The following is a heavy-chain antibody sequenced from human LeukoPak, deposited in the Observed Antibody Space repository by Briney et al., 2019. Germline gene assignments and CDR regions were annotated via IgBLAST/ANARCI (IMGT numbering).Heavy chain of an antibody. CDR2: TRNKANRYTT. CDR3: ARQLCTNGICYRHFDY. Sequence: GGALRLSCAASGFTFSDHYIDGVRQAPGKGLEWVGRTRNKANRYTTEYAASVKGRFTISRDDSKNSLYLQMNSLKTEDTAVYYCARQLCTNGICYRHFDYWGQGTLVTVSS. CDR1: GFTFSDHY. D-gene: IGHD2-8*01. J-gene: IGHJ4*02. V-gene: IGHV3-72*01.